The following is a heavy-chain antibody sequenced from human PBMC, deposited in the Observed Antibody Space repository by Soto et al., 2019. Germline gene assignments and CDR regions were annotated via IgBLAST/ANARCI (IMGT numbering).Heavy chain of an antibody. Sequence: GGSLRLSCAASGFTFSSYSMNWVRQAPGKGLEWVSYISSSSSTIYYADSVKGRFTISRDNAKNSLYLQMNSLRAEDTAVYYCARDRGVYSSGSAFDIWGQGTMVTVSS. CDR3: ARDRGVYSSGSAFDI. D-gene: IGHD6-19*01. CDR1: GFTFSSYS. J-gene: IGHJ3*02. CDR2: ISSSSSTI. V-gene: IGHV3-48*01.